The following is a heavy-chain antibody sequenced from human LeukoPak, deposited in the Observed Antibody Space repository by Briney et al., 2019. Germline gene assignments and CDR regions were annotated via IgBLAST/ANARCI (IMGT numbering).Heavy chain of an antibody. CDR1: GFTFSSYG. V-gene: IGHV3-30*02. Sequence: GGSLRLSCAASGFTFSSYGMHWVRQAPGKGLEWVAFIRYDGSNKYYADSVKGRFTISRDNSKNTLYLQMNSVRAEDTAVYYCAKVVVVPAAGIDPDDYWGQGTLVTVSS. CDR3: AKVVVVPAAGIDPDDY. J-gene: IGHJ4*02. CDR2: IRYDGSNK. D-gene: IGHD2-2*01.